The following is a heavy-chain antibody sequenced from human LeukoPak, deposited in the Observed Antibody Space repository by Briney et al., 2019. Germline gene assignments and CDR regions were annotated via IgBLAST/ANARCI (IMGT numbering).Heavy chain of an antibody. Sequence: GESLRLSCAASGFTVSNYAMSWVHQAPGKGLEWVSGISGSGSSTYYADSVKGRFTISRDNSKNTLDVQMNSLRVEDTAVYYCAKPRSATCLICNMDVWGKGTTVTVSS. CDR1: GFTVSNYA. V-gene: IGHV3-23*01. J-gene: IGHJ6*03. CDR2: ISGSGSST. CDR3: AKPRSATCLICNMDV. D-gene: IGHD6-25*01.